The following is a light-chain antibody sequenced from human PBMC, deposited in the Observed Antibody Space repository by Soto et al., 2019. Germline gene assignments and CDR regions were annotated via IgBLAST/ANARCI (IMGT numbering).Light chain of an antibody. J-gene: IGLJ1*01. CDR2: EGS. CDR3: CSYAGSSTFEV. Sequence: QSVLTQPASVSGSPGQSITISCPGTSSDVGSYNLVSWYQQHPGKAPKLMIYEGSKRPSGVSNRFSGSKSGNTASLTISGLQAEDEADYYCCSYAGSSTFEVFGTGTKVPVL. CDR1: SSDVGSYNL. V-gene: IGLV2-23*03.